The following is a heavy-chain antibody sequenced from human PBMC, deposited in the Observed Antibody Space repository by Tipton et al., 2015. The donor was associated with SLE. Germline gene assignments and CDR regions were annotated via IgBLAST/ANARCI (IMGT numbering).Heavy chain of an antibody. CDR2: IYYSGST. D-gene: IGHD6-13*01. V-gene: IGHV4-59*08. J-gene: IGHJ4*02. CDR1: GGSISSYY. CDR3: AGQRYSSSWTDY. Sequence: GLVKPSETLSLTCTVSGGSISSYYWSWIRQPPGKGLEWIGYIYYSGSTNYNPSLKSRVTISVDTSKNQFSLKLSSVTAADTAVYYCAGQRYSSSWTDYWGQGTLVTVSS.